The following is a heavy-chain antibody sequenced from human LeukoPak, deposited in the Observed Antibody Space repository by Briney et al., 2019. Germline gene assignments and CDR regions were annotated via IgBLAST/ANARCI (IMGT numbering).Heavy chain of an antibody. Sequence: GGSLRLSCAASGFTFSDYNMSWIRQAPGKGLEWVSSISSSSSYTNYADSVKGRFTISRDNAKNSLYLQMNSLRAEDTAVYYCARDPSSGWFDYWGQGTLVTVSS. CDR3: ARDPSSGWFDY. D-gene: IGHD6-19*01. CDR2: ISSSSSYT. CDR1: GFTFSDYN. V-gene: IGHV3-11*06. J-gene: IGHJ4*02.